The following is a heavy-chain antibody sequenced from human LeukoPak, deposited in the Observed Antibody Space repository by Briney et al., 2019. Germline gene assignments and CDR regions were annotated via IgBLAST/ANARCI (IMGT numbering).Heavy chain of an antibody. J-gene: IGHJ6*02. Sequence: SETLSLTCTVAGDSISSGDYYWSWIRQPPGTGLEWIGYIYYSGSTYYNPSLKSRVTISVDTSKNQFSLNLSSVTAADTAVYYCAREAVTTSSYYYYGMDVWGQGTTVTVSS. CDR1: GDSISSGDYY. CDR3: AREAVTTSSYYYYGMDV. CDR2: IYYSGST. V-gene: IGHV4-30-4*01. D-gene: IGHD4-11*01.